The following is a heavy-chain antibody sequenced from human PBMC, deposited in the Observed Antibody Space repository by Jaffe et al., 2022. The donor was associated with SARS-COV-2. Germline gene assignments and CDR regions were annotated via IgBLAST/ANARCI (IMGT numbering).Heavy chain of an antibody. CDR3: ARNATTVTTLSYYYYYYMDV. J-gene: IGHJ6*03. CDR1: GFTFDDYG. D-gene: IGHD4-17*01. Sequence: EVQLVESGGGVVRPGGSLRLSCAASGFTFDDYGMSWVRQVPGKGLEWVSGINWNGGSTGYADSVKGRFTISRDNAKNSLYLQMNSLRAEDTALYHCARNATTVTTLSYYYYYYMDVWGKGTTVTVSS. CDR2: INWNGGST. V-gene: IGHV3-20*01.